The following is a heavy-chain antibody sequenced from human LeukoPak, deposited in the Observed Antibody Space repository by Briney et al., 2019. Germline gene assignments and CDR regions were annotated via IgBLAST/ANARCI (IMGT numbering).Heavy chain of an antibody. Sequence: GRSLRLSCAASGFTFSSYAMHWVRQAPGKGLEWVAVISYDGSNKYYADSVKGRFTISRDYSKNMLYLQMNSLRAEDAAAYYCARDHWANYDFWSGYSPYFDYWGQGTLVTVSS. CDR1: GFTFSSYA. V-gene: IGHV3-30-3*01. J-gene: IGHJ4*02. CDR3: ARDHWANYDFWSGYSPYFDY. CDR2: ISYDGSNK. D-gene: IGHD3-3*01.